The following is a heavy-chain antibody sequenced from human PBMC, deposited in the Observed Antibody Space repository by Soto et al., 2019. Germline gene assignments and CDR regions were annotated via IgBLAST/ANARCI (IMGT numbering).Heavy chain of an antibody. J-gene: IGHJ6*02. D-gene: IGHD6-6*01. CDR3: ARGDSSSSSRYPDAYYYYYYGMDV. V-gene: IGHV1-69*13. Sequence: GASVKVSCKASGGTFSSYAISWVRQAPGQGLEWMGGIIPIFGTANYAQKFQGRVTITADESMSTAYMELSSLRSEDTAVYYCARGDSSSSSRYPDAYYYYYYGMDVWGQGTTVTVSS. CDR2: IIPIFGTA. CDR1: GGTFSSYA.